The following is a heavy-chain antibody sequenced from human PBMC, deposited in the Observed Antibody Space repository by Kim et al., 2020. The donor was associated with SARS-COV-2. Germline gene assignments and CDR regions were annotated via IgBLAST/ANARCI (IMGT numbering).Heavy chain of an antibody. J-gene: IGHJ4*02. V-gene: IGHV3-23*01. CDR3: ARGTSGPDC. CDR2: GGT. Sequence: GGTYYADSVKGRFTISRDNSKNTLYLQMNSLRAEDTALYYCARGTSGPDCWGQGTLVTVSS.